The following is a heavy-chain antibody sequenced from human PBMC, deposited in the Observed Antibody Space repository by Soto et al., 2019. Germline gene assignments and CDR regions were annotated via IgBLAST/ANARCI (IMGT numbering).Heavy chain of an antibody. J-gene: IGHJ4*02. CDR1: GFTFTTYA. Sequence: GGSLRLSCAASGFTFTTYAMSWVRQAPGKGLEWVSAISGSGVNTNYADSVKGRFTISRDISKNTLYLQMNSLRAEDTAVYYCVKGPYDILTGYAQFDHWGQGTLVTVSS. CDR2: ISGSGVNT. D-gene: IGHD3-9*01. V-gene: IGHV3-23*01. CDR3: VKGPYDILTGYAQFDH.